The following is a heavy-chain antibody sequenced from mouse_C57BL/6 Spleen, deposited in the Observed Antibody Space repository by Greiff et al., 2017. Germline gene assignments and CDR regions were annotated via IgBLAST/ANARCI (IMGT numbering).Heavy chain of an antibody. V-gene: IGHV1-72*01. CDR3: ARMDDLRQGAWFAY. Sequence: VKLQQPGAELVKPGASVKLSCKASGYTFTSYWMHWVKQRPGRGLEWIGRIDPNSGGTKYNEKFKSKATLTVDKPSSTAYMQLSSLTSEDSAVYYCARMDDLRQGAWFAYWGQGTLVTVSA. CDR1: GYTFTSYW. D-gene: IGHD2-12*01. J-gene: IGHJ3*01. CDR2: IDPNSGGT.